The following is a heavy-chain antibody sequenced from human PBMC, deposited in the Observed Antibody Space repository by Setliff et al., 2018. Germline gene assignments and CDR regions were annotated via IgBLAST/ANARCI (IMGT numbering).Heavy chain of an antibody. D-gene: IGHD4-17*01. J-gene: IGHJ4*02. CDR2: IKKDGSIK. V-gene: IGHV3-7*01. CDR1: GFTFRSYW. Sequence: PGGSLRLSCAASGFTFRSYWMSWVRQAPGKGLEWVANIKKDGSIKYFLDSVRGRFTISRDNAENSLTLQMNSLRVEDTAVYYCSRDLQGSGDYVVDYWGQGTLVTVPQ. CDR3: SRDLQGSGDYVVDY.